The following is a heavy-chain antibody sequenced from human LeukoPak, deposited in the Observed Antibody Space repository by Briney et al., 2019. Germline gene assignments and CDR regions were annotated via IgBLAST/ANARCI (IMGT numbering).Heavy chain of an antibody. J-gene: IGHJ4*02. CDR1: GGSISSYY. V-gene: IGHV4-59*01. D-gene: IGHD4-23*01. CDR3: ARDLYGGNGPIDY. Sequence: SETLSLTCTVSGGSISSYYWSWIRQPPGKGLEWIGYIYYSGSTNYNPSLKSRVTISVDTSKNQFSLKLSSVTAADTAVYYCARDLYGGNGPIDYWGQGTLVTVSS. CDR2: IYYSGST.